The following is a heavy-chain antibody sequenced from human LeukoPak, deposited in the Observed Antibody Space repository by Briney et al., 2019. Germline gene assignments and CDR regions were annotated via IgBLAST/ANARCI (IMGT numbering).Heavy chain of an antibody. D-gene: IGHD3-3*01. CDR3: ASRFRTSGTLHHDAYDV. J-gene: IGHJ3*01. CDR1: GGSISDYY. V-gene: IGHV4-4*09. Sequence: SETLSLTCTVSGGSISDYYWGWIRHPPGKGLEWIGHIFGNVSPDYNPSLESRVTIITDTSKNQFSLQLSSVTAADAAMYFCASRFRTSGTLHHDAYDVWGQGTVVTVSS. CDR2: IFGNVSP.